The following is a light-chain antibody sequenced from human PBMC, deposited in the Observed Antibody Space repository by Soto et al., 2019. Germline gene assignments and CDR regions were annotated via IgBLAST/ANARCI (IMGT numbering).Light chain of an antibody. J-gene: IGKJ4*01. CDR2: GAS. CDR3: QQYGSSLT. Sequence: EIVLTQSPGTLSLSPGERATLSCRASQSVSSSYLAWYQQKPGQAPRLLIYGASSRATGIPDRFSGSGSGTDFTLTISRLEPEDFAAYYCQQYGSSLTLGGGTKVEIK. V-gene: IGKV3-20*01. CDR1: QSVSSSY.